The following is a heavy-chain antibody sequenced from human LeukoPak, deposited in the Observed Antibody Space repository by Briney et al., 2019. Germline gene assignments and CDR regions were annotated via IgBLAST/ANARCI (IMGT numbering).Heavy chain of an antibody. CDR3: ARDGFSSSGGLAY. Sequence: GGSLRLSCAASGFTVSSNYMSWVRQAPGKGLEWVSVIYSGGSTYYADSVKGRFTISRDNSKNTLYLQMNSLRVEDTAVYYCARDGFSSSGGLAYWGQGTLVTVSS. V-gene: IGHV3-53*01. CDR2: IYSGGST. D-gene: IGHD6-13*01. J-gene: IGHJ4*02. CDR1: GFTVSSNY.